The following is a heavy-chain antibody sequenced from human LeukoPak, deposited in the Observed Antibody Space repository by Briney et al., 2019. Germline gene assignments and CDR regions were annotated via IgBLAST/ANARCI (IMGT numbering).Heavy chain of an antibody. CDR2: IWYDGSNK. Sequence: GGSLRLSCAASGFTFSSYGMHWVRQAPGKGLEWVAVIWYDGSNKYYADSVKGRFTISRDNSKNTLYLQMNSLRAEDTAVYYCAREIRGGTKIKKSNFGVVSNWFDPWGQGTLVTVSS. D-gene: IGHD3-3*01. J-gene: IGHJ5*02. CDR3: AREIRGGTKIKKSNFGVVSNWFDP. V-gene: IGHV3-30*19. CDR1: GFTFSSYG.